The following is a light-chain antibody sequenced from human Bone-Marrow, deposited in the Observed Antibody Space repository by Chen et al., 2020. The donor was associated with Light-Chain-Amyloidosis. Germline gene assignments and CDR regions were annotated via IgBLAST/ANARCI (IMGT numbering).Light chain of an antibody. J-gene: IGKJ1*01. V-gene: IGKV1-5*03. CDR2: KTS. CDR1: QSMDSW. Sequence: DIQMSQSPSTLAASVGDRVTITCRASQSMDSWVAWYQQKPGRAPKVLIYKTSNLQNGIPSRFSSSGSGREFTLTISSLQRDDFATYVGQLTNSYPWTFGQGTQVEIK. CDR3: QLTNSYPWT.